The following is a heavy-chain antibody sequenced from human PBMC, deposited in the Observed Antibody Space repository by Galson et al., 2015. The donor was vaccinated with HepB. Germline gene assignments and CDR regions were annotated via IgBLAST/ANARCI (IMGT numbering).Heavy chain of an antibody. CDR2: VSYDGTNK. V-gene: IGHV3-30*04. CDR3: ARGWAARPHEIYYYYAMDV. Sequence: SLRLSCAASGFIFSTYAIHWVRQAPGKGLEWVVLVSYDGTNKYYADSVRGRFTISRDNSKNTLYLQMNSLNPDDTAVCYCARGWAARPHEIYYYYAMDVWGQGTTVTASS. J-gene: IGHJ6*02. CDR1: GFIFSTYA. D-gene: IGHD6-6*01.